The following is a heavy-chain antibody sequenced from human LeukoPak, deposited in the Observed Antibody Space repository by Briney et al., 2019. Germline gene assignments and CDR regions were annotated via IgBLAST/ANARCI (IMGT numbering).Heavy chain of an antibody. CDR2: IYYSGST. D-gene: IGHD3-3*01. CDR3: ARSGFWSGYYGSQEPYYFDY. Sequence: SETLSLTCTVSGGSISSYYWGWIRQPPGKGLEWIGSIYYSGSTYYNPSLKSRVTISVDTSKNQFSLKLSSVTAADTAVYYCARSGFWSGYYGSQEPYYFDYWGQGTLVTVSS. V-gene: IGHV4-39*01. J-gene: IGHJ4*02. CDR1: GGSISSYY.